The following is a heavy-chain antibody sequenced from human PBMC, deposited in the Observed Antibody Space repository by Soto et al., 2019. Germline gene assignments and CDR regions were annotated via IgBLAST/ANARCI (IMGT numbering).Heavy chain of an antibody. Sequence: LSLTCTVSGGSISSYYWSWIRQPPGKGLEWIGYIYYSGSTNYNPSLKSRDTISVDTSKNQFSPKLSSVTAADTAVYYCARVGWYYGSGCYYNSPFAFDIWGQGTMVTVSS. D-gene: IGHD3-10*01. CDR1: GGSISSYY. CDR3: ARVGWYYGSGCYYNSPFAFDI. V-gene: IGHV4-59*01. J-gene: IGHJ3*02. CDR2: IYYSGST.